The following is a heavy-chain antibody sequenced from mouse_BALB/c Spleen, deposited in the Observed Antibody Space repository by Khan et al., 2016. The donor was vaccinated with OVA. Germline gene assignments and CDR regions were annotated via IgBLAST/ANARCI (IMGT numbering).Heavy chain of an antibody. CDR1: GYTFTNYW. Sequence: VQLQQSGAELARPGASVKLSCKASGYTFTNYWMQWVKQRPGQGLEWIGTTYPGNGDTRYTQNFKGKATLTADKSSNTAYMQLSSLASEDSAVYYCARGGITTGYFDYWGLGTTLTVSP. J-gene: IGHJ2*01. CDR3: ARGGITTGYFDY. CDR2: TYPGNGDT. V-gene: IGHV1-87*01. D-gene: IGHD1-1*01.